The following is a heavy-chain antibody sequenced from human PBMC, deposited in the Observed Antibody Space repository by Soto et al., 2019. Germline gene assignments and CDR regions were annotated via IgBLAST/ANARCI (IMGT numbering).Heavy chain of an antibody. CDR2: ISAGGGTT. CDR3: TKGSSPDRPYYFDS. D-gene: IGHD3-10*01. CDR1: GFTFGTYT. V-gene: IGHV3-23*01. J-gene: IGHJ4*02. Sequence: GGSLRLSCVASGFTFGTYTMGWVRQAPGQGLEWFSGISAGGGTTYYADSVKGRFTISRDNSRNTVYLQMNSLRAEDTAVYYCTKGSSPDRPYYFDSWGQGTLVTVSS.